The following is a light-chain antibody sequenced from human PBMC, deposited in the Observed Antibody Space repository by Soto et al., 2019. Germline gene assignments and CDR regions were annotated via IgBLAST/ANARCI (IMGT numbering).Light chain of an antibody. J-gene: IGKJ4*01. CDR2: DAS. Sequence: DIQMTQSPSSLSASVGDRVTITCQASQDISNYLNWYQQKPGKAPKLLIYDASNLETGGPSRFSGSGSGTDFTFTISSLQPEDIATYYCQQYDNLPSLTFGGGTKVDIK. V-gene: IGKV1-33*01. CDR3: QQYDNLPSLT. CDR1: QDISNY.